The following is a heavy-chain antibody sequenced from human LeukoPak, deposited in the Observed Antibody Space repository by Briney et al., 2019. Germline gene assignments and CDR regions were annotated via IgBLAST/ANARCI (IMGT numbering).Heavy chain of an antibody. CDR1: GGSIRSYY. J-gene: IGHJ4*02. CDR2: IYYSGST. V-gene: IGHV4-59*01. CDR3: ASVLDYGDSFYFDY. D-gene: IGHD4-17*01. Sequence: PSETLSLTCTVSGGSIRSYYWSWIRQPPGKGLEWIGYIYYSGSTNYNASLKSRVTISVDTSKNQFSLKLSSVTAADTAVYYCASVLDYGDSFYFDYWGQGTLVTASS.